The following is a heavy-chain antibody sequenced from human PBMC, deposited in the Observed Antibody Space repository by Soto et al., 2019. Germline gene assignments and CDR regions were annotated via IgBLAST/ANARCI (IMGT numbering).Heavy chain of an antibody. J-gene: IGHJ4*02. CDR2: IYYSGTT. Sequence: PSETLSLTCTVSGGSISSGVYYWSWVRQPPGKGLEWIGYIYYSGTTYYNPSLRSRVTISLDRSKNQFSLKLTSVTAADTAVYYCARDVPGTATAPNYWGQGTLVTVSS. CDR3: ARDVPGTATAPNY. D-gene: IGHD1-1*01. V-gene: IGHV4-30-4*01. CDR1: GGSISSGVYY.